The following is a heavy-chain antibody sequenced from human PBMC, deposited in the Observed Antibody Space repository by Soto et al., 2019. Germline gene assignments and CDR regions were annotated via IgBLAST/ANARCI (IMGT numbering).Heavy chain of an antibody. CDR2: IRGVAGST. J-gene: IGHJ4*02. CDR1: GFTFSTFD. Sequence: TGGSLRLSCAASGFTFSTFDMTWVRQAPGKGLEWVSLIRGVAGSTHYADSVKGRFTISKDNSKNMLYLEMNSLRGDDTAVYFCVKGAWLDYWGQGNMVTVS. V-gene: IGHV3-23*01. CDR3: VKGAWLDY.